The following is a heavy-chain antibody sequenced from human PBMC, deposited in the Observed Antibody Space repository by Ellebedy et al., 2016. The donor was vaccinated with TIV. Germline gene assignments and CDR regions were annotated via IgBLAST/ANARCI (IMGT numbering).Heavy chain of an antibody. V-gene: IGHV4-59*08. CDR2: IYYSGST. CDR1: GGSISSYY. CDR3: ARQEENYDRSRFDY. J-gene: IGHJ4*02. Sequence: MPSETLSLTCTVSGGSISSYYWSWIRQPPGKGLEWIGHIYYSGSTNYNPSLKSRVTISVDTSKNQFSLKLSSVTAADTAVYYCARQEENYDRSRFDYWGQGTLVTVSS. D-gene: IGHD3-22*01.